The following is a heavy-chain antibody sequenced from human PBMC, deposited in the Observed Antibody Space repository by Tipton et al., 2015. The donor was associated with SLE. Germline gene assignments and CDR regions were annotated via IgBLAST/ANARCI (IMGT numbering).Heavy chain of an antibody. V-gene: IGHV3-30*02. CDR2: IRYDGANK. Sequence: QLVQSGGGVVQPGGSLRLSCTASGFTFTSYGMHWVRQAPGKGLEWLAFIRYDGANKYYADSVKDRFSISRDHYKNTLYLQMNSLSAEDTAVYYCAKDLAYRGGLDYWGQGTLVTVSS. CDR3: AKDLAYRGGLDY. J-gene: IGHJ4*02. D-gene: IGHD2-21*01. CDR1: GFTFTSYG.